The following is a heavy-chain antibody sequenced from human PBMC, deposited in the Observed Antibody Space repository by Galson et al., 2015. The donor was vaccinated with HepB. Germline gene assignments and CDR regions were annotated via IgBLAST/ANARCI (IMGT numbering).Heavy chain of an antibody. Sequence: STRLSCAASGFTSSSYATSWVRQAPGKGLEWVSAIAGSGGSTYYADSVKGRFTISRDNSKNTLYLQMNSLRAEDTAVYYCAKGVDFWSGTAYYYAMDVWGQGTTVTVSS. J-gene: IGHJ6*02. D-gene: IGHD3-3*01. V-gene: IGHV3-23*01. CDR2: IAGSGGST. CDR1: GFTSSSYA. CDR3: AKGVDFWSGTAYYYAMDV.